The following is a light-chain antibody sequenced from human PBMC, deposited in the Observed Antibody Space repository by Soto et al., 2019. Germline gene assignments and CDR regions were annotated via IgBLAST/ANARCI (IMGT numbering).Light chain of an antibody. Sequence: AIQLTQSPSSLSASVGDRVSITCRASQGISSALAWYQHKPGKPPKLLIYDASSLQSGVPSRFSGSESGTDCTLTISSLQPDDFAIYYYQQLNTFPFTFGQGTRLEIK. J-gene: IGKJ5*01. CDR3: QQLNTFPFT. CDR2: DAS. CDR1: QGISSA. V-gene: IGKV1-13*02.